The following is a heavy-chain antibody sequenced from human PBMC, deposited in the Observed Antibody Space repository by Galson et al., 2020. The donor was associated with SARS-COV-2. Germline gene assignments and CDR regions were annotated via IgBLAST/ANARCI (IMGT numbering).Heavy chain of an antibody. D-gene: IGHD3-3*01. CDR2: ISGSGRST. V-gene: IGHV3-23*01. CDR1: RFTFSSYD. J-gene: IGHJ6*02. CDR3: AKEGSGVTVFGVVVHYYYGMDV. Sequence: TGGSLRLSCAASRFTFSSYDMNWVRQGPGKGLEWVSSISGSGRSTYYADSVKGRFTISRDNSKNTLYLQMTSLRDEDTAVYYCAKEGSGVTVFGVVVHYYYGMDVWGQGTTVTVSS.